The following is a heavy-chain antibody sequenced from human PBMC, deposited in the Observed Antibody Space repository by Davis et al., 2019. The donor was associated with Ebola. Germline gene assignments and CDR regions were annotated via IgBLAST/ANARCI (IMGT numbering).Heavy chain of an antibody. CDR2: IIPIFGTA. CDR3: ASRSVGGGYHY. J-gene: IGHJ4*02. Sequence: SALVFCSASAGTICSYAISWVRQAPGQGLEWMGGIIPIFGTANYAQKFQGRVTITADKSTSTAYMELSSLRSEDTAVYYCASRSVGGGYHYWGQGTLVTVSS. V-gene: IGHV1-69*06. CDR1: AGTICSYA. D-gene: IGHD6-19*01.